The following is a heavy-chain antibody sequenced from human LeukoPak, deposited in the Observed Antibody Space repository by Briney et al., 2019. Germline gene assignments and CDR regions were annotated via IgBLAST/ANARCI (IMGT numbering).Heavy chain of an antibody. J-gene: IGHJ5*02. CDR2: INHSGST. CDR3: ERETDIAARRVWFDP. V-gene: IGHV4-34*01. D-gene: IGHD6-6*01. CDR1: GGSFSGYY. Sequence: PSETLSLTCAVYGGSFSGYYWSWIRQPPGKGLEWIGEINHSGSTNYNPSLKSRVTISVDTSKNQFSLKLSSATAADTAVYYCERETDIAARRVWFDPWGQGTLVTVSS.